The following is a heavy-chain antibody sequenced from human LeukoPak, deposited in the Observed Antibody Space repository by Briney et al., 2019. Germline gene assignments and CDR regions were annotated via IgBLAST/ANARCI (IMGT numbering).Heavy chain of an antibody. Sequence: PGGSLRLSCVASGFTFDDYAMHWVRQAPGKGLEWVSGISWNSGSIGYADSAKGRFTISRDNAKNSLYLQMNSLRAEDTALYYCAKDKGPYGDYYFDYWGQGTLVTVSS. CDR1: GFTFDDYA. V-gene: IGHV3-9*01. D-gene: IGHD4-17*01. J-gene: IGHJ4*02. CDR3: AKDKGPYGDYYFDY. CDR2: ISWNSGSI.